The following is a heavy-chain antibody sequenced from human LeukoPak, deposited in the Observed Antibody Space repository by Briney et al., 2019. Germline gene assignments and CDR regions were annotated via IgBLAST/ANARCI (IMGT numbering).Heavy chain of an antibody. J-gene: IGHJ4*02. Sequence: SETLSLTCTVAGYSISSGYYWGWIRQPPGKGLEWIGSLYHSGSTYYNPSLNSRVTISVDTSKNQFSLKLSSVTAADTAVYYCARVSRAARAVYFDYWGQGTLVTVSS. V-gene: IGHV4-38-2*02. CDR1: GYSISSGYY. CDR2: LYHSGST. D-gene: IGHD6-13*01. CDR3: ARVSRAARAVYFDY.